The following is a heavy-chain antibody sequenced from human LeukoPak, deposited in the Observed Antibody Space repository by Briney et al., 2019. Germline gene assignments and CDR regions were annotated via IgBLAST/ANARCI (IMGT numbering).Heavy chain of an antibody. CDR3: ARETYEGWFDP. CDR2: IYTSGST. D-gene: IGHD3-22*01. V-gene: IGHV4-4*08. Sequence: SETLSLTCTVSGGSISSYYWSWIRQPPGKGLEWIGRIYTSGSTNYNPSLKSRVTISVDTSKNQFSLKLSSVTAADTAVYYCARETYEGWFDPWGQGTLVTVSS. J-gene: IGHJ5*02. CDR1: GGSISSYY.